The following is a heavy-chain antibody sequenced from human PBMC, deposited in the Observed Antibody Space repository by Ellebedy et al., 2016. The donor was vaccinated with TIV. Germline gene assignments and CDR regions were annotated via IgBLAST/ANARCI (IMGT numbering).Heavy chain of an antibody. CDR3: ARPRLGSGSWGAFEI. D-gene: IGHD3-10*01. CDR1: GFTFSSYS. V-gene: IGHV3-48*04. Sequence: GGSLRLSCAASGFTFSSYSMNWIRQAPGKGLEWVSYISSSGSTIYYADSVKGRFTISRDNAKNSLYLQMNSLRAEDTAVYYCARPRLGSGSWGAFEIWGQGTMVTVSS. J-gene: IGHJ3*02. CDR2: ISSSGSTI.